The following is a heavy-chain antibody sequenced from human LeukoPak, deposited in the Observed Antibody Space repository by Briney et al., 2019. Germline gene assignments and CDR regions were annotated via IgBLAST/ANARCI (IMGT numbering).Heavy chain of an antibody. Sequence: PSETLSLTCTVPGCPISSYYWSWIRQPPGKGLEWIGYIYYSGSTNYNPSLKSGVTISVATSKDQFSLKLSSLNAADTALYSWPRHTPYYDVWSGYSYWYFYLWGGGTPGTASS. CDR2: IYYSGST. CDR1: GCPISSYY. J-gene: IGHJ2*01. D-gene: IGHD3-3*01. V-gene: IGHV4-59*08. CDR3: PRHTPYYDVWSGYSYWYFYL.